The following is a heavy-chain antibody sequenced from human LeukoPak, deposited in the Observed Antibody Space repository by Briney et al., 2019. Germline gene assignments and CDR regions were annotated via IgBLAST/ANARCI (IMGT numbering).Heavy chain of an antibody. CDR3: AKATGPLDY. D-gene: IGHD2-8*02. V-gene: IGHV4-34*01. CDR2: INHSGST. Sequence: SETLSLTCAVYGGSFSGYYWSWIRQPPGKGLEWIGEINHSGSTNYNPSLKSRVTISVDTSKNQFSLKLSSVTAADTAVYYCAKATGPLDYWGQGILVTVSS. CDR1: GGSFSGYY. J-gene: IGHJ4*02.